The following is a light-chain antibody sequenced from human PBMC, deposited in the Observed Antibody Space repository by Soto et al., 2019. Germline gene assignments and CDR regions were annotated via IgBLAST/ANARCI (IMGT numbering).Light chain of an antibody. CDR2: DAS. V-gene: IGKV3-11*01. J-gene: IGKJ4*02. Sequence: ESVLTQSPGTLSLSPGERATLSCRASQSFNRYLAWYQQKPGQPPRLLIYDASNRATGVPARFSGSGSDTDFTLTISNLEPDDFAVYYCQQRFNWPLTFGGGTKVDIK. CDR3: QQRFNWPLT. CDR1: QSFNRY.